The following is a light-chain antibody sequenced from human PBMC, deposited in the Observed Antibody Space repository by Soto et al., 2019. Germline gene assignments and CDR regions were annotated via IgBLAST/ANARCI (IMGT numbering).Light chain of an antibody. J-gene: IGKJ1*01. Sequence: EIVLTQSPGSLSLSPGERATLSCRASQSVDSSFFAWYQQKPGQAPRLLIYGASNRATGIPDRFSGSGSGTDFTLTISRLEPEDFAVYYGQQYVSSVTFGQGTKVEIK. V-gene: IGKV3-20*01. CDR2: GAS. CDR1: QSVDSSF. CDR3: QQYVSSVT.